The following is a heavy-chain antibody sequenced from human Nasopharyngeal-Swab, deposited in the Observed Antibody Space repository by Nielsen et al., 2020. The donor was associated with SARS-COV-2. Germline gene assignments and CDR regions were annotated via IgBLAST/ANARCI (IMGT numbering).Heavy chain of an antibody. CDR1: GFTFDDYA. CDR3: ARICPRPSCPDAFDI. CDR2: ISWNSGSI. D-gene: IGHD1-26*01. V-gene: IGHV3-9*01. Sequence: SLKISCAASGFTFDDYAMHWVRQAPGKGLEWVSGISWNSGSIGYADSVKGRFTISRDNAKNSLYLQTNSLRAEDTAVYYCARICPRPSCPDAFDIWGQGTMVTVSS. J-gene: IGHJ3*02.